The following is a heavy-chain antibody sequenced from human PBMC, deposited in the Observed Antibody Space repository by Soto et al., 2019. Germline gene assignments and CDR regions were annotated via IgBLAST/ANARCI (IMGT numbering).Heavy chain of an antibody. CDR3: ARDKIPGLFDY. CDR2: INHSGST. J-gene: IGHJ4*02. CDR1: GGSFSGYY. V-gene: IGHV4-34*01. Sequence: SETLSLTCAVYGGSFSGYYWSWIRQPPGKGLEWIGEINHSGSTNYNPSLKSRVTISVDTSKNQFSLKLSSVTAADTAVYFCARDKIPGLFDYWCPGILVTLSS. D-gene: IGHD2-21*01.